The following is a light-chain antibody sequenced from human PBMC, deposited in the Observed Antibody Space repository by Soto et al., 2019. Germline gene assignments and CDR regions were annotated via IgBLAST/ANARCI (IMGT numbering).Light chain of an antibody. CDR2: AAS. Sequence: DIQMTQSPSSLSASVGDRVTITCRASQSLTSYLNWYQQKPGKAPKLLIYAASNLQSGVPPRFSGSVSGTDFTLTISSLQPEDFATYYCQQSYSVPFTFGPGTKVDIK. CDR3: QQSYSVPFT. CDR1: QSLTSY. J-gene: IGKJ3*01. V-gene: IGKV1-39*01.